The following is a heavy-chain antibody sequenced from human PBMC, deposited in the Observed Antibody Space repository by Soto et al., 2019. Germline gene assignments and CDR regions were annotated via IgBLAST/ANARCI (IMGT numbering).Heavy chain of an antibody. CDR2: ISSSSNSI. Sequence: GGSLRLSCAASGFTFSRYSMNWVRQAPGRGLEWVSYISSSSNSIYYADSVKGRFTISRDNSKNTLYLQMNSLRAEDTAVYYYAKDLTDDSSGYDYYYYRMDVWGQGTTVTVSS. V-gene: IGHV3-48*01. CDR1: GFTFSRYS. J-gene: IGHJ6*02. CDR3: AKDLTDDSSGYDYYYYRMDV. D-gene: IGHD3-22*01.